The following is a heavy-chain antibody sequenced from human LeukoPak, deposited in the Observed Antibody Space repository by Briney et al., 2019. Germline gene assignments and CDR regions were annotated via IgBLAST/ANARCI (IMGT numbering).Heavy chain of an antibody. CDR2: ISWNSGSI. CDR1: GFTFDDYA. D-gene: IGHD3-22*01. J-gene: IGHJ4*02. Sequence: GGSLRLSCAASGFTFDDYAMHWVRQAPGKGLAWVSGISWNSGSIVYADSVKGRFTISRDNAKNSLYLQMNSLRAEDTALYYCAKDPHHSYYYDSSGYSNFDYWGQGTLVTVSS. CDR3: AKDPHHSYYYDSSGYSNFDY. V-gene: IGHV3-9*01.